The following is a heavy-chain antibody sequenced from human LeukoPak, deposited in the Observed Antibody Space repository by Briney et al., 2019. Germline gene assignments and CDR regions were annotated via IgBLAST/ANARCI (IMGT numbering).Heavy chain of an antibody. Sequence: GGSLRLSCVASGFTFSLYRMSWVRQAPGKGLEWVANIKQDGSEKYYVDSVKGRFTISRDNAEISLFLQMNSLRAEDTAVYYCARGRVVGATWDAFDIWGQGTVVTISS. V-gene: IGHV3-7*01. J-gene: IGHJ3*02. CDR3: ARGRVVGATWDAFDI. CDR1: GFTFSLYR. CDR2: IKQDGSEK. D-gene: IGHD1-26*01.